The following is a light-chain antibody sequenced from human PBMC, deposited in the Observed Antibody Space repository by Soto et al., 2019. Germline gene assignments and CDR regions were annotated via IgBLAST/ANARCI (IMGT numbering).Light chain of an antibody. CDR2: EVS. V-gene: IGLV2-14*01. Sequence: QSVLTQPASVSGSPGQSITISCTGTSSDVGGYNYVSWYQQQPGKAPKLMIHEVSNRPSGVSNRFSGSKSGNTASLTISGLQDEDEADYYCSSYTSSRAYVFGIGTKVTVL. CDR1: SSDVGGYNY. CDR3: SSYTSSRAYV. J-gene: IGLJ1*01.